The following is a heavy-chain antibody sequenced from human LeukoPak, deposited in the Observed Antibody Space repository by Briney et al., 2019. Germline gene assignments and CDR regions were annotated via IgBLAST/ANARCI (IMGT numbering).Heavy chain of an antibody. Sequence: PGGSLRLSCAASGFTLSSYWVHWVRQVPGEGLVWVSRISPDGSDSNYADSVKGRFTISRDNTKNTLYLQMNSLRDEDTAVYYCTRGGSGSYGRFEYWGQGTLVIVSS. CDR1: GFTLSSYW. CDR3: TRGGSGSYGRFEY. V-gene: IGHV3-74*01. CDR2: ISPDGSDS. D-gene: IGHD1-26*01. J-gene: IGHJ4*02.